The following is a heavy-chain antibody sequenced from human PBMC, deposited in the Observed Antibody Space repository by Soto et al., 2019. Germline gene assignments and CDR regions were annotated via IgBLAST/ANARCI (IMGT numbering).Heavy chain of an antibody. D-gene: IGHD5-12*01. Sequence: ESGGGVVQPGRSLRLSCEASGFTFSNYGMHWVRQAPGKGLEWVAVIWNDGASRYFADSVKGRFTISRDNANNTLFLHMNNLRAEDTAVYYCARPDIVAAIGGALDCWGQGTLVTVSS. V-gene: IGHV3-33*01. J-gene: IGHJ4*02. CDR3: ARPDIVAAIGGALDC. CDR2: IWNDGASR. CDR1: GFTFSNYG.